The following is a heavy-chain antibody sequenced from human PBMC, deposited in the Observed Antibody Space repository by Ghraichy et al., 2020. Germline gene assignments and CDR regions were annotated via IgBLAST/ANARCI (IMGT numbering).Heavy chain of an antibody. CDR2: IGGSGAQT. Sequence: GGSLRLSCAASGFTFSSHAMTWVRQPPGKGLEWVAAIGGSGAQTFYADSVRGRFTISRDNSKDTLYVHMNNLRAEDTAVYYCTSRGISLRDEWGSLDYWGQGTLVTVSS. V-gene: IGHV3-23*01. CDR1: GFTFSSHA. CDR3: TSRGISLRDEWGSLDY. J-gene: IGHJ4*02. D-gene: IGHD3-16*01.